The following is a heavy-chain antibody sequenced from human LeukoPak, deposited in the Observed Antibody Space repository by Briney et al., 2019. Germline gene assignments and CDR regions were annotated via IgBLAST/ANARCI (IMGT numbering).Heavy chain of an antibody. J-gene: IGHJ5*02. CDR2: ISADGSDA. CDR3: ARDRPHNWFDP. V-gene: IGHV3-74*01. Sequence: GGSLRLSCAASGFTFSNFWMHWVRQASGKGLVWVSRISADGSDAVYADSVKGRFTISRDNAKNTVHPQMNNLRAENTAVYYCARDRPHNWFDPWGQGTLVTVSS. CDR1: GFTFSNFW.